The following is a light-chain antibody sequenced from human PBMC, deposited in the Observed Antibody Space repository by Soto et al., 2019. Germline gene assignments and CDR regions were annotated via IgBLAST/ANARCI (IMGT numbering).Light chain of an antibody. Sequence: QYALTQPASVSGSPGQSITISCTGTSSDVCGYNYVSWYQQHPGKVPKLMIYEVFRRPSGISDRFSGSKSGNTASLTISGLQAEDEADYYCCSYTITSTFVFGGGTKLTVL. V-gene: IGLV2-14*03. CDR3: CSYTITSTFV. CDR1: SSDVCGYNY. CDR2: EVF. J-gene: IGLJ2*01.